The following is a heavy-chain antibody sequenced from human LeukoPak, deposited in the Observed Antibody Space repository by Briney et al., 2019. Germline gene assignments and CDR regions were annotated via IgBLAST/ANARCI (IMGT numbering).Heavy chain of an antibody. V-gene: IGHV1-24*01. CDR1: GYTLTELS. CDR2: FDPEDGET. J-gene: IGHJ4*02. Sequence: ASVKVSCKVSGYTLTELSMHWVRQAPGKGLEWMGGFDPEDGETIYAQKFQGRVTMTEDTSTDTAYMELSSLRSEDTAVYYRALTGGWSGLSNFDYWGQGTLVTVSS. D-gene: IGHD3-3*01. CDR3: ALTGGWSGLSNFDY.